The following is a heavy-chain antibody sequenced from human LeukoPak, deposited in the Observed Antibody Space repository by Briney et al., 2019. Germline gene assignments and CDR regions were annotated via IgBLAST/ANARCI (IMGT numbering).Heavy chain of an antibody. CDR3: ARLPAYYYYDSSGYYPPHYFYGMDV. Sequence: PSETLSLTCAVSGGSISSSNWWSWVRQPPGKGLEWIGEIYHSGSTNYNPSLKSRVTISVDTSKNQFSLKLSSVTAADTAVYYCARLPAYYYYDSSGYYPPHYFYGMDVWGQGTTVTVSS. CDR2: IYHSGST. J-gene: IGHJ6*02. D-gene: IGHD3-22*01. V-gene: IGHV4-4*02. CDR1: GGSISSSNW.